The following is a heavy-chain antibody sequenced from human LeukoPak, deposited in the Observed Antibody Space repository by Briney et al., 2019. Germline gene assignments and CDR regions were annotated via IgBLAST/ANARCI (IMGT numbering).Heavy chain of an antibody. V-gene: IGHV1-2*02. Sequence: ASVKVACKASGYTFTGYYMHWVRQAPGQGLEWMGWINPNSGGTNYAQKFQGRVTMTRDTSISTAYMELSRLRSDDTAVYYCARASGGLHPITMIVVVNPIDYWGQGTLVTVSS. D-gene: IGHD3-22*01. CDR1: GYTFTGYY. CDR2: INPNSGGT. CDR3: ARASGGLHPITMIVVVNPIDY. J-gene: IGHJ4*02.